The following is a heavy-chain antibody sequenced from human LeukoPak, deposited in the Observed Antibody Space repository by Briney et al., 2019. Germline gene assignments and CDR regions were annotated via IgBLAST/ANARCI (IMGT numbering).Heavy chain of an antibody. CDR2: IWYDGSNK. J-gene: IGHJ5*02. V-gene: IGHV3-33*01. Sequence: GGSLRLSCAASGFTFSSYGMHWVRQAPGKGLEWVAVIWYDGSNKYYADSVKGRFTISRDNSKNTLYLQMNSLRAEDTAVDYCARGGEQHFNWFDPWGQGTLVTVSS. CDR3: ARGGEQHFNWFDP. CDR1: GFTFSSYG. D-gene: IGHD6-13*01.